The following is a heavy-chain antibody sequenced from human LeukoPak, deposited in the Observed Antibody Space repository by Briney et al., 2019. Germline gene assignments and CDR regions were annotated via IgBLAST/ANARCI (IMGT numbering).Heavy chain of an antibody. J-gene: IGHJ4*02. D-gene: IGHD3-9*01. V-gene: IGHV4-59*12. CDR2: IYHSGST. CDR1: GGSISSYY. CDR3: ARGDYDILTGYYGHFDY. Sequence: SETLSLTCTVSGGSISSYYWSWIRQPPGKGLEWIGYIYHSGSTYYNPSLKSRVAISVDRSKNQFSLKLSSVTAADTAVYYCARGDYDILTGYYGHFDYWGQGTLVTVSS.